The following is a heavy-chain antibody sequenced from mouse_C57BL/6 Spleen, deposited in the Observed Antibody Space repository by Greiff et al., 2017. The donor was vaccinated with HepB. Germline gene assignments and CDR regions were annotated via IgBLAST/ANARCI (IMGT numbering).Heavy chain of an antibody. V-gene: IGHV1-42*01. CDR2: INPSTGGT. J-gene: IGHJ1*03. CDR3: ARRGDDSYWYFDV. D-gene: IGHD2-4*01. CDR1: GYSFTGYY. Sequence: VQLQQSGPELVKPGASVKISCKASGYSFTGYYMNWVKQSPEKSLEWIGEINPSTGGTTYNQKFKAKATLTVDKSSSTAYMQLKSLTSEDSAVYYCARRGDDSYWYFDVWGTGTTVTVSS.